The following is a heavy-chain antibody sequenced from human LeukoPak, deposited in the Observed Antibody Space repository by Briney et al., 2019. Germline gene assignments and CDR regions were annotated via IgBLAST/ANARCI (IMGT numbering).Heavy chain of an antibody. D-gene: IGHD3-3*01. J-gene: IGHJ4*02. CDR3: ARDSLWSGYSYYFDY. CDR1: GGSISSGGYY. CDR2: IYHSGST. Sequence: SQTLSLTCTVSGGSISSGGYYWSWIRQPPGKGLEWIGYIYHSGSTYYNPSLKSRVTISVDRSKNQFSLKLSSVTAADTAVYYCARDSLWSGYSYYFDYWGQGTLVTVSS. V-gene: IGHV4-30-2*01.